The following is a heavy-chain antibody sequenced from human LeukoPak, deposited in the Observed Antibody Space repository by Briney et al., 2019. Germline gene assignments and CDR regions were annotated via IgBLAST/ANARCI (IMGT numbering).Heavy chain of an antibody. J-gene: IGHJ6*03. Sequence: ASVKVSCKASGYTFTGYYMHWVRQAPGQGLEWMGWINPNSGGTNYAQKFQGRVTMTRDTSISTAYMELSRLRSDDTAVYYCARAVSDRRRGYYYYYMDVWGKGTTVTVSS. CDR1: GYTFTGYY. V-gene: IGHV1-2*02. D-gene: IGHD1-14*01. CDR3: ARAVSDRRRGYYYYYMDV. CDR2: INPNSGGT.